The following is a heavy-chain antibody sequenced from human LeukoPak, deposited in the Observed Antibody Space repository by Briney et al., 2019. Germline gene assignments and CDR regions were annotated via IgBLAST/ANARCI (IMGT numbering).Heavy chain of an antibody. D-gene: IGHD4-11*01. Sequence: GGSLRLSCAASGFTFSSYAMHWVRQAPGKGLEWVAVISYDGSNKYYADSVKGRFTISRDNSKNTLYLQMNSLRAEDTAVYYCAREDSTRPLYYYYYYYMDVWGKGTTVTVSS. CDR1: GFTFSSYA. J-gene: IGHJ6*03. CDR3: AREDSTRPLYYYYYYYMDV. V-gene: IGHV3-30*04. CDR2: ISYDGSNK.